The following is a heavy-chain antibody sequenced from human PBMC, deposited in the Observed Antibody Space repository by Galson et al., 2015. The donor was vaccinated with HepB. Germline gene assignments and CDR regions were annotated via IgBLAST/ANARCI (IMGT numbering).Heavy chain of an antibody. CDR2: INTSGGST. Sequence: SVKVSCKASGYTFSSYYMHWVRQAPGQGLEWMGIINTSGGSTTYAQKFQGRVTVTRDTSTNTVYMELSSLRSEDTAVYFCARGPYSSFYYFDYWGQGTLVTVSS. D-gene: IGHD6-6*01. CDR1: GYTFSSYY. J-gene: IGHJ4*02. V-gene: IGHV1-46*01. CDR3: ARGPYSSFYYFDY.